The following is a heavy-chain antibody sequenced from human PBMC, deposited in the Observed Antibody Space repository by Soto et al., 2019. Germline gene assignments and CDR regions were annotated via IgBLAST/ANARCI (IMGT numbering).Heavy chain of an antibody. CDR2: ISYDGSNK. V-gene: IGHV3-30-3*01. CDR3: ASYQGSYYAY. Sequence: QVQLVESGGGVVQPGRSLRLSCAASGFTFSSYAMHWVRQAPGKGLEWVAVISYDGSNKYYADSVKGRFTISRDNSKNTLYLQMNSLRAEDTAVYYCASYQGSYYAYWGQGTLVTVSS. D-gene: IGHD1-26*01. CDR1: GFTFSSYA. J-gene: IGHJ4*02.